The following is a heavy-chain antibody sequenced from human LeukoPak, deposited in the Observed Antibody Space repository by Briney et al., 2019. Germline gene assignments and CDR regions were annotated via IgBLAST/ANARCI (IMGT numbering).Heavy chain of an antibody. V-gene: IGHV1-46*01. D-gene: IGHD1-1*01. Sequence: GASVKVSCKASGYTFTSYYMHWVRQAPGQGLEWMGIINPSGGSTSYAQKFQGRVTMTRDTSTGTVYMELSSLRSEDTAVYYCARGGGEEKSYNWNGDAFDIWGQGTMVTVSS. CDR3: ARGGGEEKSYNWNGDAFDI. CDR2: INPSGGST. CDR1: GYTFTSYY. J-gene: IGHJ3*02.